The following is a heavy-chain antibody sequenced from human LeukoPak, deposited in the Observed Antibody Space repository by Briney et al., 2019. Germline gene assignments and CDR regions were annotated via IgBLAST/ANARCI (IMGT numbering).Heavy chain of an antibody. CDR3: ARDQLYSSGPDY. V-gene: IGHV3-23*01. CDR2: ISGSGGTT. J-gene: IGHJ4*02. D-gene: IGHD6-25*01. CDR1: GITFSSYA. Sequence: GGSLRLSCAASGITFSSYAMSWVRQAPGKGLEWVSGISGSGGTTYYADSAKGRFTISRDNSKNTLYLQMNSLRDEDTAVYYCARDQLYSSGPDYWGQGTLVTVSS.